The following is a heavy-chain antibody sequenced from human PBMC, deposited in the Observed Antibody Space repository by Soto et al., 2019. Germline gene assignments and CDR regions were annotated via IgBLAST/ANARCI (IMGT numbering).Heavy chain of an antibody. J-gene: IGHJ4*02. CDR1: GFTFSSYA. CDR2: ISGSAGTT. V-gene: IGHV3-23*01. D-gene: IGHD6-13*01. Sequence: GSLRLSCAASGFTFSSYAMRWVRQAPGKGLERVAVISGSAGTTYYADSVKGRFTISRDNFKNTLYLQMNSLRAEDTAVYYCARLSAPSYSSSWFPRHFDYWGQGTLVTVSS. CDR3: ARLSAPSYSSSWFPRHFDY.